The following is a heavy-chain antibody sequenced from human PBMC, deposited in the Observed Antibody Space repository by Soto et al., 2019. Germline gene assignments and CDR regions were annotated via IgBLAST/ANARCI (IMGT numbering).Heavy chain of an antibody. D-gene: IGHD3-10*01. CDR3: ARDKTAMVRGVIIYYGMDV. Sequence: SVKVSCKASGGTFSSYAISWVRQAPGQGLEWMGGIIPIFGTANYAQKFQGRVTITADESTSTAYMELSSLRSEDTAVYYCARDKTAMVRGVIIYYGMDVWGQGTTFTVSS. J-gene: IGHJ6*02. CDR1: GGTFSSYA. CDR2: IIPIFGTA. V-gene: IGHV1-69*13.